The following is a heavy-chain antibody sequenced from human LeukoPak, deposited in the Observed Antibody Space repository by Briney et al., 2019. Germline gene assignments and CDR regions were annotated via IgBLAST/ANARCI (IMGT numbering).Heavy chain of an antibody. CDR2: TYYRSKWYD. V-gene: IGHV6-1*01. CDR3: DVGTSGWYTFDY. D-gene: IGHD6-19*01. J-gene: IGHJ4*02. CDR1: GDSVSSNNGA. Sequence: SQTLSLTCAISGDSVSSNNGAWNWIRQSPSRGLEWLGRTYYRSKWYDDCAGSVKGRISISPDTSKNQFSLQLYSVTPEDTAVYARDVGTSGWYTFDYWGQGTLVTVSS.